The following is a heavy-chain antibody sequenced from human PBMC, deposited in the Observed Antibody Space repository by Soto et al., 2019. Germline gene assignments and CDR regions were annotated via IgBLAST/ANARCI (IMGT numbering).Heavy chain of an antibody. Sequence: QVQLQQWGAGLLKPSETLSLTCAVNGGSLTGYYWSWIRQPPGKGLEWIGEIKDGGVTNYSPSLTGRVTMSADTSKNQFSLKLNSVTAADTAVYYCARGQEGIVATHWDQGTLVTVSS. CDR2: IKDGGVT. CDR3: ARGQEGIVATH. J-gene: IGHJ4*02. D-gene: IGHD5-12*01. CDR1: GGSLTGYY. V-gene: IGHV4-34*01.